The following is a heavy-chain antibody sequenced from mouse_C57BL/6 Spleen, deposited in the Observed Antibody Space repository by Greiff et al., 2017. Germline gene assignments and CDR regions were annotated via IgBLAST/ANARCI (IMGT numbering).Heavy chain of an antibody. V-gene: IGHV1-20*01. J-gene: IGHJ2*01. CDR1: GYSFTGYF. CDR2: INPYNGDT. CDR3: ARSEEET. Sequence: EVQLVESGPELVKPGDSVKISCKASGYSFTGYFMNWVMQSHGKSLEWIGRINPYNGDTFYNQKFKGKATLTVDKSSSTAHMELRSLTSEDSAVYYCARSEEETWGQGTTLTVSS.